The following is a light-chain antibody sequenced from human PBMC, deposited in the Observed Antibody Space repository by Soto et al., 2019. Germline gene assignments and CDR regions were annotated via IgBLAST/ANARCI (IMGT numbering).Light chain of an antibody. J-gene: IGKJ1*01. CDR2: AAS. CDR1: QSISSY. Sequence: GDRVTITFRASQSISSYLNWYQQKPGKAPKLLIYAASSLQSGVPSRFSGSGSGTEFTLTISSLQPDDFATYYCQHYNSYSEAFGQGTKVDIK. CDR3: QHYNSYSEA. V-gene: IGKV1-5*01.